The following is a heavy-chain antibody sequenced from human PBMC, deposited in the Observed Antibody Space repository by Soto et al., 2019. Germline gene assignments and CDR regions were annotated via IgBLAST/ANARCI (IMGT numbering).Heavy chain of an antibody. CDR2: ISAYNGNT. D-gene: IGHD3-22*01. J-gene: IGHJ4*02. CDR1: GYTFTSYG. Sequence: ASVKFSCKASGYTFTSYGISWVRQAPGQGLEWMGWISAYNGNTNYAQKLQGRVTMTTDTSTSTAYMELRSLRSDDTAVYYCARVHYYDSSGYSPMDYWGQGTLVTVSS. CDR3: ARVHYYDSSGYSPMDY. V-gene: IGHV1-18*01.